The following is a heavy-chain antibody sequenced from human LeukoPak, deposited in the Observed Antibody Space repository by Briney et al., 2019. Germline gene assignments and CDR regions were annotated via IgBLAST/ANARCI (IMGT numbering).Heavy chain of an antibody. CDR1: GFTFSNYW. J-gene: IGHJ4*02. D-gene: IGHD6-6*01. CDR2: INEEGGVK. Sequence: GGSLRLSCAASGFTFSNYWMSWVRQAPGKGVEWVANINEEGGVKDYVDSLKGGFIISRDTANNSLYLQMNSLRRHDTAVYYCARIAYSSSSEDYWGQGTLVTVSS. CDR3: ARIAYSSSSEDY. V-gene: IGHV3-7*01.